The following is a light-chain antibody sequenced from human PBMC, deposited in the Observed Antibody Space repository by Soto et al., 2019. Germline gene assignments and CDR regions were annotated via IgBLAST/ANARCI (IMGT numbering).Light chain of an antibody. Sequence: DIQMTQSPSSLSASVGDRVTITCQASQDISNYLNWYQQKPGKAPKLLIYDASNLETGVPSRFSGSGSGTDFTFTISRLQPEDIATYYCQQYDNLPLTFGGGNKVDIK. CDR2: DAS. J-gene: IGKJ4*01. CDR1: QDISNY. CDR3: QQYDNLPLT. V-gene: IGKV1-33*01.